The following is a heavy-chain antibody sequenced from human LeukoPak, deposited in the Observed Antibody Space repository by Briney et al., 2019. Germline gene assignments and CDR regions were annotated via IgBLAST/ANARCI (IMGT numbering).Heavy chain of an antibody. CDR3: ARAGREYSDYGMGV. CDR1: GFSFCDYG. J-gene: IGHJ6*02. V-gene: IGHV3-49*04. CDR2: IRRETNGGTT. D-gene: IGHD2/OR15-2a*01. Sequence: GGSLRLSCTASGFSFCDYGLNWVCQAPGKGLEWVSFIRRETNGGTTEYAASVKGRFSMSRDDSKSIAYLQMNSLKAEDTAVYFFARAGREYSDYGMGVWGQGTTVIVSS.